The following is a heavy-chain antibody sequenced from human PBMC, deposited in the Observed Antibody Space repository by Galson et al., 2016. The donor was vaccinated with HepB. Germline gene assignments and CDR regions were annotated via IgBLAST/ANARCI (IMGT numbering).Heavy chain of an antibody. D-gene: IGHD3-10*01. CDR2: IWYDGTYK. Sequence: SLRLSCAASGFTFSSYGMHWVRQSPGKGLEWVAVIWYDGTYKESADAVKGRFSISRDNSKNTVCLQMNSLRPDDTAVYYCAKPNTPPDYYGSGSFFDYGGQGTLVTVSS. V-gene: IGHV3-33*06. J-gene: IGHJ4*02. CDR3: AKPNTPPDYYGSGSFFDY. CDR1: GFTFSSYG.